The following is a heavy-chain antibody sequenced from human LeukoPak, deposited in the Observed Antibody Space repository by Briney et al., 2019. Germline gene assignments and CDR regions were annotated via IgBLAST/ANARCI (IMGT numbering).Heavy chain of an antibody. CDR2: IRYDGSNK. Sequence: PGGSLRLSCAASGFTFSSYGMHWVHQAPGKGLEWVAFIRYDGSNKYYADSVKGRFTISRDNSKNTLYLQMNSLRAEDTAVYYCAKGGSSSQYYFDYWGQGTLVTVS. V-gene: IGHV3-30*02. CDR3: AKGGSSSQYYFDY. D-gene: IGHD6-6*01. J-gene: IGHJ4*02. CDR1: GFTFSSYG.